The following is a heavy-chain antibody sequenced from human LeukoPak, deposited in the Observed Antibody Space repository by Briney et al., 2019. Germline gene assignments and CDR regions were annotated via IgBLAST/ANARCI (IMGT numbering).Heavy chain of an antibody. CDR2: INTNTGNP. V-gene: IGHV7-4-1*02. CDR1: GYTFTSYA. CDR3: AIARFMVRGVTLYYFDY. D-gene: IGHD3-10*01. Sequence: ASVKVSCKASGYTFTSYAMNWVRQAPGQGLKWMGWINTNTGNPTYAQGFTGRFVFSLDTSVSTAYLQISSLKAEDTAVYYCAIARFMVRGVTLYYFDYWGQGTLVTVSS. J-gene: IGHJ4*02.